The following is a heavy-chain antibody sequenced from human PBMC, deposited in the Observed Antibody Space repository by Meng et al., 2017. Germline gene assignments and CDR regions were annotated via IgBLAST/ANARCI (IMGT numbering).Heavy chain of an antibody. J-gene: IGHJ3*02. V-gene: IGHV4-34*01. Sequence: VQLQQWGQGLLKPSETLSLPCAVYGGSFSGYYWSWIRQPPGKGLEWIGEINHSGSTNYNPSLKSRVTISVDTSKNQFSLKLSSVTAADTAVYYCARGRGGYSYGYLRARGAFDIWGQGTMVTVSS. CDR1: GGSFSGYY. D-gene: IGHD5-18*01. CDR2: INHSGST. CDR3: ARGRGGYSYGYLRARGAFDI.